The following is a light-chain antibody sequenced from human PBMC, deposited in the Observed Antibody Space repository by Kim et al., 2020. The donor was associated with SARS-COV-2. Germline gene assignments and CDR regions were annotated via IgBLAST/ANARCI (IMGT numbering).Light chain of an antibody. Sequence: RQTATPTCTGNSNNIGYEGAAWLQQHQGHPPKLLSYRNNNRPSGISDRFSASRSGNTAYLTITGLQPEDETDYYCSAWDRSLSAWVFGGGTQLTVL. V-gene: IGLV10-54*04. CDR3: SAWDRSLSAWV. J-gene: IGLJ3*02. CDR1: SNNIGYEG. CDR2: RNN.